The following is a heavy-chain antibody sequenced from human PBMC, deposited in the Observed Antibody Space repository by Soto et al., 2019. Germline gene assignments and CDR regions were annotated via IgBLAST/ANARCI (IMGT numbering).Heavy chain of an antibody. Sequence: GALRLSCADSGFTFSNCGMSWVRQARGKGLDWVAAISGNGRSTYYADSVKGRFTISRDNSKNTLYLQMSSLRAEDTAVYYCTRHNPQYCSSTSCYTKPNYYYGMDVWGQATTVTVSS. CDR3: TRHNPQYCSSTSCYTKPNYYYGMDV. CDR2: ISGNGRST. V-gene: IGHV3-23*01. CDR1: GFTFSNCG. J-gene: IGHJ6*02. D-gene: IGHD2-2*02.